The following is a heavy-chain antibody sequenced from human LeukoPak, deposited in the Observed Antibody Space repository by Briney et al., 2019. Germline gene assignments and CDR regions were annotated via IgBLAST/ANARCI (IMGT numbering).Heavy chain of an antibody. V-gene: IGHV3-23*01. J-gene: IGHJ6*02. CDR1: GFTFSSYA. D-gene: IGHD4-17*01. CDR3: ASHGLTVTTIVYYSMDV. CDR2: ISGSGGST. Sequence: GGSLRLSCAASGFTFSSYAMSWVRQAPGKGLEWVSAISGSGGSTYYADSVKGRFTISRDNSKNTLYLQMNSLRAEDTAVYYCASHGLTVTTIVYYSMDVWGQGTTVTVSS.